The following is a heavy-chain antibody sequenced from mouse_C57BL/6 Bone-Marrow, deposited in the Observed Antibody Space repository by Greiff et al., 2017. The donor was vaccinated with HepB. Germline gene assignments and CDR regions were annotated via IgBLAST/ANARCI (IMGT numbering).Heavy chain of an antibody. CDR1: EYEFPSHD. CDR2: INSDGGST. V-gene: IGHV5-2*03. D-gene: IGHD1-1*01. J-gene: IGHJ1*03. Sequence: EVMLVESGGGLVQPGESLKLSCESNEYEFPSHDMSWVRKTPEKRLELVAAINSDGGSTYYPDTMERRFIISRDNTKKTLYLQMSSLRSEDTALYYCARHGIYYYGSSYDWYFDVWGTGTTVTVSS. CDR3: ARHGIYYYGSSYDWYFDV.